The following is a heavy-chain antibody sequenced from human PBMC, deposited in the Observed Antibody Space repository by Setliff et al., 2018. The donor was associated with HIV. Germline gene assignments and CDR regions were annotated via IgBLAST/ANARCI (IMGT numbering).Heavy chain of an antibody. CDR2: IIPIFGTA. V-gene: IGHV1-69*13. D-gene: IGHD1-26*01. Sequence: GASVKVSCKASGGTFSSYAISWVRQAPGQGLEWMGGIIPIFGTANYAQKFQGRVTITADESTSTAYMELSSLRSEDTAVYYCGVGPEKIYYYYGMDVWGQGTLVTVSS. J-gene: IGHJ6*02. CDR3: GVGPEKIYYYYGMDV. CDR1: GGTFSSYA.